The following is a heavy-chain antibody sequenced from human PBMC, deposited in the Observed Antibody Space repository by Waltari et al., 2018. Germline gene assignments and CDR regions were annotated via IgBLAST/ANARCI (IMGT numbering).Heavy chain of an antibody. CDR1: GGSISSGGYY. D-gene: IGHD3-22*01. J-gene: IGHJ6*03. V-gene: IGHV4-31*03. CDR3: ARGVDDSSSYYYYYMDV. Sequence: QVQLQESGPGLVKPSQTLSLTCTVSGGSISSGGYYWSWIRQHPGKGLEGLGYIYYSVSTYYNPSLRSRVTISVDTSKNQFSLKLSSVTAADTAVYYCARGVDDSSSYYYYYMDVWGKGTTVTVSS. CDR2: IYYSVST.